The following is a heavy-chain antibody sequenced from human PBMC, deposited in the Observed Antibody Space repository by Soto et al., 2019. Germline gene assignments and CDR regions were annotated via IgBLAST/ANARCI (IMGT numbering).Heavy chain of an antibody. V-gene: IGHV4-61*01. D-gene: IGHD6-19*01. CDR1: GGSVSSGRYY. CDR2: IYFSGRT. Sequence: QVQLQESGPGLVKPSETLSLTCTVSGGSVSSGRYYWSWSRQPPGKGLEWIGYIYFSGRTSYNPSLKSRVTISVDTSNNQFSLKLNSVTAADTAVYYCARSGAGSGWLGGQGTLVTVSS. J-gene: IGHJ4*02. CDR3: ARSGAGSGWL.